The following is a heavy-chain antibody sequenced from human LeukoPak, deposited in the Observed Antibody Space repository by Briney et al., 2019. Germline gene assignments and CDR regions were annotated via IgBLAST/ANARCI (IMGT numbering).Heavy chain of an antibody. Sequence: SVKVSCKASGGTFSSYAISWVRQAPGQGLEWMGGIIPVFGTANYAQKFQGRVTITADKSTSTAYMELSSLRSEDTAVYYCARDPKDCSSTSCYETNWFDPWGQGTLVTVSS. CDR2: IIPVFGTA. D-gene: IGHD2-2*01. CDR1: GGTFSSYA. V-gene: IGHV1-69*06. CDR3: ARDPKDCSSTSCYETNWFDP. J-gene: IGHJ5*02.